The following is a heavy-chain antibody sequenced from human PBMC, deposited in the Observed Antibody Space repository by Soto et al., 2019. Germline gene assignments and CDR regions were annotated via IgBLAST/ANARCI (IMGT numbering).Heavy chain of an antibody. J-gene: IGHJ4*02. CDR1: GFPFGDFG. D-gene: IGHD6-19*01. CDR2: ISHDGSDK. CDR3: GKERRGSGWFVCSY. Sequence: GGSLRLSCAASGFPFGDFGMHWLRQAPGKGLEWVAVISHDGSDKFYADSVKARLTISRDNSKNTLYLQMSGLRGEDTAVYYCGKERRGSGWFVCSYWGQGILVTVSS. V-gene: IGHV3-30*18.